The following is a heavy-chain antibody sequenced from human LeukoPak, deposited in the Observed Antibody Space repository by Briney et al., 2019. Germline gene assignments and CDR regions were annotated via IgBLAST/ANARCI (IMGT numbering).Heavy chain of an antibody. V-gene: IGHV4-34*01. CDR2: INHSGST. J-gene: IGHJ5*02. CDR3: ARAYSSSRFNWFDP. CDR1: SGSFSGYY. D-gene: IGHD6-13*01. Sequence: SETLSLTCAVYSGSFSGYYWSWIRQPPGKGLEWIGEINHSGSTNYNPSLKSRVTISVDTSKNQFSLKLSSVTAADTAVYYCARAYSSSRFNWFDPWGQGTLVTVSS.